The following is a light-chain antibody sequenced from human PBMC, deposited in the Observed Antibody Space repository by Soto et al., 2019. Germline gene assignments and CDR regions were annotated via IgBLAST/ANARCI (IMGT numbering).Light chain of an antibody. CDR1: QSISSY. Sequence: DIQMTQSPSSLSASVGDRVTLTCRGSQSISSYLNWYQQKPGKAPKLLIYAASSLQRGVPSRFSGSGSGTDFTLTIGSLQPEDFATYYCQQSYSTPPTFGQGTKV. CDR2: AAS. CDR3: QQSYSTPPT. J-gene: IGKJ1*01. V-gene: IGKV1-39*01.